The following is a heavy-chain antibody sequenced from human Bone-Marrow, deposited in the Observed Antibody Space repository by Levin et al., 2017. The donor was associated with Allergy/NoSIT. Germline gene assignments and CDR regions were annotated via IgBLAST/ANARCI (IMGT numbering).Heavy chain of an antibody. D-gene: IGHD2-2*01. Sequence: SGGSLRLSCAASGFTFSNNAMSWVRQAPGKGLEWVSGISGRGGSTYYADSVKGRFTISRDNSKNTLYLQMNSLRAEDTAVYYCAKVDSTSRGLKFDHWGQGTLVTVSS. CDR1: GFTFSNNA. CDR2: ISGRGGST. V-gene: IGHV3-23*01. J-gene: IGHJ4*02. CDR3: AKVDSTSRGLKFDH.